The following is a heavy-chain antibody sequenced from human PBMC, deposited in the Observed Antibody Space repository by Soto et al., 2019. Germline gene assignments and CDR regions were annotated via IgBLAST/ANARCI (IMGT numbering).Heavy chain of an antibody. CDR1: GYTFTSTW. J-gene: IGHJ6*02. D-gene: IGHD5-12*01. CDR3: ASTRRDGYNNYYYYGMHV. CDR2: INPYGGAA. Sequence: ASVKVSCKASGYTFTSTWMHWVRQAPGQGLEWMGIINPYGGAATYAEKFQGRVTMTRDTSTATDYMELSSLRAEDTAVYYCASTRRDGYNNYYYYGMHVWGQGTTVTVSS. V-gene: IGHV1-46*01.